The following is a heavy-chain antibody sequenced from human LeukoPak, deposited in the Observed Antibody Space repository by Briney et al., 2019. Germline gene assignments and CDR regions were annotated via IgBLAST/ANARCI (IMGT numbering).Heavy chain of an antibody. D-gene: IGHD1-1*01. J-gene: IGHJ4*02. CDR1: GFSFSTFG. Sequence: GGSLRLSCAASGFSFSTFGMHWVRQAPGKGLEWVALIWYDGSNKYYADSVKGRFTISRDNSKNTLYLQMNSLRAEDTAVYYCARGDDTYYFDYWGQGTLVTVSS. CDR2: IWYDGSNK. CDR3: ARGDDTYYFDY. V-gene: IGHV3-33*01.